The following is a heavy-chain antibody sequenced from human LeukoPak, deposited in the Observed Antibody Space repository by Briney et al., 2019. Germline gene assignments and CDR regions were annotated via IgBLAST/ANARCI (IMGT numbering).Heavy chain of an antibody. J-gene: IGHJ3*02. V-gene: IGHV1-3*01. CDR3: ARAIYDSSGWDAFDI. CDR1: GYTFTSYA. D-gene: IGHD3-22*01. Sequence: GASVKVSCKGSGYTFTSYAMHWVRQAPGQRLEWMGWINAGNGNTKYSQKFQGRVTITRDTSASTAYMELSSLRSEDTAVYYCARAIYDSSGWDAFDIWGQGTMVTVSS. CDR2: INAGNGNT.